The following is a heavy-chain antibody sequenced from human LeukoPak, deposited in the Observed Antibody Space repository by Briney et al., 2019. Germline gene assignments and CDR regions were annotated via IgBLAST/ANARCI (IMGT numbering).Heavy chain of an antibody. Sequence: GGSLRLSCAASGFTFSSYSMNWVRQAPGKGLEWVSSISSGSTYIYYADSLKGRFTISRDNAKNSLYLQMNSLRAEDTAVYYCARGAAAALYTLFDYWGQGTLVTVSS. CDR1: GFTFSSYS. CDR2: ISSGSTYI. D-gene: IGHD6-13*01. J-gene: IGHJ4*02. CDR3: ARGAAAALYTLFDY. V-gene: IGHV3-21*01.